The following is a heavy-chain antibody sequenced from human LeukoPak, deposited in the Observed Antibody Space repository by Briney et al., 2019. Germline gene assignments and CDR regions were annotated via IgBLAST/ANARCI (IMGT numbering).Heavy chain of an antibody. Sequence: PGGSLRLSCAASGFTFSNYAMSWVRQATGKGLEWVSVISGNGYTIYYADSVKGRFTISRDNSKNTLYLQMGSLRAEDMAVYYCARGSDSSSWYYPGHGMAQYMDVWGKGTTVTVSS. CDR1: GFTFSNYA. CDR3: ARGSDSSSWYYPGHGMAQYMDV. J-gene: IGHJ6*03. V-gene: IGHV3-23*01. CDR2: ISGNGYTI. D-gene: IGHD6-13*01.